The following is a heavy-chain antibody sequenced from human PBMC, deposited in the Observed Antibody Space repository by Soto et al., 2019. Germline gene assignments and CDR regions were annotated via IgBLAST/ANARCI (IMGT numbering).Heavy chain of an antibody. V-gene: IGHV3-30*18. CDR1: GFSFSTFG. CDR3: AKVACSSTSCFYYYGMDV. D-gene: IGHD2-2*01. Sequence: GGSLRLSCVASGFSFSTFGIHWVRQAPGKGLEWVGVISSDGQTKYYADSVKGRFTISRDNSKNTLYLQMDSLRPEDTAVYYCAKVACSSTSCFYYYGMDVWGQGTTVTVSS. J-gene: IGHJ6*02. CDR2: ISSDGQTK.